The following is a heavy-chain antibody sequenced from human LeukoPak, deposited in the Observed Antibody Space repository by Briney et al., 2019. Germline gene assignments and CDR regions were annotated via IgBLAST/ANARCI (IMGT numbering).Heavy chain of an antibody. V-gene: IGHV1-46*01. CDR2: INPSGGST. CDR3: ARWHRQFRYFDY. J-gene: IGHJ4*02. D-gene: IGHD5-24*01. Sequence: ASVTVSCTASGYTFTSYYMHWVRQAPGQGLEWMGIINPSGGSTSYAQKFQGRVTMTRDTSTSTVYMELSSLRSEDTAVYYCARWHRQFRYFDYWGQGTLVTVSS. CDR1: GYTFTSYY.